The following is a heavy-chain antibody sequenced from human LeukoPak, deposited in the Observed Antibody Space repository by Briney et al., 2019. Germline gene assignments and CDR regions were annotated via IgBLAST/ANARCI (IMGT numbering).Heavy chain of an antibody. Sequence: GGSLRLSCAASGFTFSSYAMSWVRQAPGKGLEWVSAISGSGGSTYYADSVKGRFTISRDNSKNTLYLQMNSLRAEDTAVYYCAKGGEIQLWLSYFDYWGQGTLATVSS. CDR1: GFTFSSYA. V-gene: IGHV3-23*01. CDR2: ISGSGGST. D-gene: IGHD5-18*01. J-gene: IGHJ4*02. CDR3: AKGGEIQLWLSYFDY.